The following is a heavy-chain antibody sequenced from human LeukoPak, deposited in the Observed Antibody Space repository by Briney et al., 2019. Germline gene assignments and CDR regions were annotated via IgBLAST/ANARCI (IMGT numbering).Heavy chain of an antibody. CDR1: GYTFTGYY. D-gene: IGHD1-26*01. V-gene: IGHV1-69*13. CDR3: ARDEDSRSYYQGYWCSDL. J-gene: IGHJ2*01. CDR2: IIPLFSST. Sequence: SVKVSCKASGYTFTGYYIHWVRQAPGQGLEWMGWIIPLFSSTKYAQKFQGRLIFTADESMTTVYMELSSLTSEDTAVYYCARDEDSRSYYQGYWCSDLWGRGTLVTVSS.